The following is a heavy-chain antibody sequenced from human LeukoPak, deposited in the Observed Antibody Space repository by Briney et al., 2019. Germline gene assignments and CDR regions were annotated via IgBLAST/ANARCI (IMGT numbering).Heavy chain of an antibody. J-gene: IGHJ4*02. Sequence: PGGSLRLSCAASGFTFNNYAMNWVRQAPGKGLEWVSSISGGGETTYYADSVKGRFTISRDNSKNTLYPQMNSLRAEDTAVYYCAKYTAATNSYFDYWGQGTLVTVSS. CDR3: AKYTAATNSYFDY. CDR2: ISGGGETT. V-gene: IGHV3-23*01. D-gene: IGHD2-15*01. CDR1: GFTFNNYA.